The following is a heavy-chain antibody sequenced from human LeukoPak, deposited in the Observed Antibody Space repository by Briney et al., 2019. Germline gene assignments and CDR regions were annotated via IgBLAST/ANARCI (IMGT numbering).Heavy chain of an antibody. CDR3: ASKQLATGFDY. CDR2: IIPIFGTA. Sequence: SVKVSCKASGYTFTSYGISWVRQAPGQGLEWMGGIIPIFGTANYAQKFQGRVTITADESTSTAYMELSSLRSEDTAVYYCASKQLATGFDYWGQGTLVTVSS. CDR1: GYTFTSYG. D-gene: IGHD6-13*01. J-gene: IGHJ4*02. V-gene: IGHV1-69*13.